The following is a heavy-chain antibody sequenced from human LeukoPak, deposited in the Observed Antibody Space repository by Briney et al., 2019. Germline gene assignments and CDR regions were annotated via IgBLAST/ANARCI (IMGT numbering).Heavy chain of an antibody. CDR1: GFTFSSYS. CDR3: ARDPLAVAGTGHYYYYYYMDV. D-gene: IGHD6-19*01. V-gene: IGHV3-21*01. J-gene: IGHJ6*03. CDR2: ISSSSSYI. Sequence: GGSLRLSCAASGFTFSSYSMNWVRQAPGKGLEWVSSISSSSSYIYYADSVKGRFTISRDNSKNTLYLQMNSPRAEDTAVYYCARDPLAVAGTGHYYYYYYMDVWGKGTTVTVSS.